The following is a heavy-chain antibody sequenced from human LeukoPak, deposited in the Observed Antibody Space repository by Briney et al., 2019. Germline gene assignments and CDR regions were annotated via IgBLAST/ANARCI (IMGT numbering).Heavy chain of an antibody. CDR2: INSDGSST. CDR3: AREAHSYAPGDY. V-gene: IGHV3-74*01. D-gene: IGHD5-18*01. CDR1: GFTFSAYW. Sequence: GGSLRLSCATSGFTFSAYWMHWVRQGPGKGLVWVSRINSDGSSTWYADSVKGRFIISRDNGKNTLYLQINSLRAEDTAMYYCAREAHSYAPGDYWGQGIQVTVSS. J-gene: IGHJ4*02.